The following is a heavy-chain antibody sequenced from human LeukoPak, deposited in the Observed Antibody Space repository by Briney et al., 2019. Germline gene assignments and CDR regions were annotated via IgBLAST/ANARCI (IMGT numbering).Heavy chain of an antibody. Sequence: ASVKVSCKASGYTFTNYGITWVRQAPGQGLEWMVWISAYNGDTNYAQKLQGRVTMTTDTSTSTAYMELRSLRSDDTAVYYCAVRNRSSWSPFDFWGQGTLVTVSS. CDR2: ISAYNGDT. CDR3: AVRNRSSWSPFDF. J-gene: IGHJ4*02. D-gene: IGHD6-13*01. CDR1: GYTFTNYG. V-gene: IGHV1-18*01.